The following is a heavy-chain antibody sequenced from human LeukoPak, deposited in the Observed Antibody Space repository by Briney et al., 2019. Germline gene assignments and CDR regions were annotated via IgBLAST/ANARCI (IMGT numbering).Heavy chain of an antibody. CDR2: IGGSGGIP. CDR1: GFTFSSYA. D-gene: IGHD2-15*01. V-gene: IGHV3-23*01. Sequence: GGSLRLSCAASGFTFSSYAMSWVRQAPGKGLEWVSTIGGSGGIPYYADSVKGLFTIFRDYTKQTLYQQRTSPRAEETVVYYCANGLVCSDASCYGRFEYWGQGTLVTVSS. CDR3: ANGLVCSDASCYGRFEY. J-gene: IGHJ4*02.